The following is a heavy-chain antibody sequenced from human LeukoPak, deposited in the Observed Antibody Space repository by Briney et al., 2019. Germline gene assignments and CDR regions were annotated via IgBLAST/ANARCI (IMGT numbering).Heavy chain of an antibody. CDR2: ISSSSSYI. V-gene: IGHV3-21*01. CDR1: GFTFSSYS. Sequence: PGGSLRLSCAASGFTFSSYSMNWVRRAPGKGLEWVSSISSSSSYIYYADSVKGRFTISRDNAKNSLYLQMNSLRAEDTAVYYCARADLWFGESPTDYWGQGTLVTVSS. CDR3: ARADLWFGESPTDY. D-gene: IGHD3-10*01. J-gene: IGHJ4*02.